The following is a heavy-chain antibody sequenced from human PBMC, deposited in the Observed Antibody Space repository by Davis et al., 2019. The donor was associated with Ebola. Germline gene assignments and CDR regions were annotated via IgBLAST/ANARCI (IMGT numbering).Heavy chain of an antibody. J-gene: IGHJ4*02. CDR1: GFSFSSYW. Sequence: GGSLRLSCAASGFSFSSYWMSWVRQAPGKGLEWVANIKQDGSEKYYVDSVEGRFTISRDNAKNSLYLQMNSLRAEDTAVYYCATDPGRGFEDWGQGTLVTVSS. D-gene: IGHD1-1*01. CDR3: ATDPGRGFED. CDR2: IKQDGSEK. V-gene: IGHV3-7*01.